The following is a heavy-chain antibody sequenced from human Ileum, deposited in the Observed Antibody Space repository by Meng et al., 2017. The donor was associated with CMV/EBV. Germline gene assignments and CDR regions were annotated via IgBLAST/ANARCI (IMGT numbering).Heavy chain of an antibody. J-gene: IGHJ5*02. Sequence: VPLHASGPGLVKPSKTLSLSCTVPGASISSGDNYWSWIRQPPGKGLEWIGYIFFSGNTYYNPSLNNRVIISIDTPRNQFSLKVDSVTAADTAVYYCARFRIAALGNLFDPWGHGTLVTVSS. V-gene: IGHV4-30-4*08. CDR2: IFFSGNT. D-gene: IGHD6-13*01. CDR1: GASISSGDNY. CDR3: ARFRIAALGNLFDP.